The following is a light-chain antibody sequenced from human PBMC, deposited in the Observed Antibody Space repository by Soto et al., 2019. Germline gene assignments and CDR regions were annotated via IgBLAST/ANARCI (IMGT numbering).Light chain of an antibody. CDR2: DNN. CDR3: ATWDSTLSAVV. Sequence: QSVLTQPPSVSAAPGQKVTISCSGSSSNIGSNYVSWYQQLPGTAPKLLICDNNKRPSRIPDRFTGSKSDTSATLGITGLQTGDEADYYCATWDSTLSAVVFGGGTKLTVL. CDR1: SSNIGSNY. V-gene: IGLV1-51*01. J-gene: IGLJ2*01.